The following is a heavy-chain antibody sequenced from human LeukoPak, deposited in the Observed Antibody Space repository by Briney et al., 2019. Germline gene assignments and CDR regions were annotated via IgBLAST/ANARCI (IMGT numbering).Heavy chain of an antibody. Sequence: PGGSLRLSCAASGLTFSGHWMSWVRQAPGKGLEWVANINQGRSDKYYVDSVKSRFTISRDNANNLLYLQMNSLRGEDTAVYYCTRDRSRAEDDWGQGTLVTVSS. CDR1: GLTFSGHW. CDR2: INQGRSDK. J-gene: IGHJ4*02. CDR3: TRDRSRAEDD. D-gene: IGHD6-25*01. V-gene: IGHV3-7*01.